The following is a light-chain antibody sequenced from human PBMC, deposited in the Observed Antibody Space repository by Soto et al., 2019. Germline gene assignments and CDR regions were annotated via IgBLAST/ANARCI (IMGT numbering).Light chain of an antibody. J-gene: IGKJ1*01. V-gene: IGKV1-9*01. CDR3: QQYHIYSGT. CDR2: AAS. CDR1: QGISTF. Sequence: DVQLTQSPSFMSASVGDRVSITCRASQGISTFLAWYQQEPGKAPKLLIYAASTLQSGVPSRFNGSGSGTDFTLTISCLQSEDFATYYCQQYHIYSGTFGQGTKVDIK.